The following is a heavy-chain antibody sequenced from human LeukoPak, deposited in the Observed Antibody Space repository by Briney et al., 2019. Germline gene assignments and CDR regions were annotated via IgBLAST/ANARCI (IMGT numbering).Heavy chain of an antibody. CDR3: AKAFVPYYYGMDV. CDR2: ISGTGDVS. CDR1: GFTFSDYS. J-gene: IGHJ6*02. V-gene: IGHV3-23*01. D-gene: IGHD2/OR15-2a*01. Sequence: HSGGSLRLSCAASGFTFSDYSMRWVRQAPGKGLEWVSSISGTGDVSKYADSVKGRFTISRDNSKNTLYLQVNSLRAEETAVYYCAKAFVPYYYGMDVWGLGTTVTVS.